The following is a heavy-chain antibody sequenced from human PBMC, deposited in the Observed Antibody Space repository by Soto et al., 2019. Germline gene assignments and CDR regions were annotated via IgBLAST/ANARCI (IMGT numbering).Heavy chain of an antibody. J-gene: IGHJ5*02. CDR2: IIPIFGTA. Sequence: SVKVSCKASGGTFSSYAISWVRQAPGQGLEWMGGIIPIFGTANYAQKFQGRVTITADKSTSTAYMELSSLRSEDTAVYYFARDWVAARRAYNWFDPWGQGTLVTVSS. D-gene: IGHD6-6*01. CDR1: GGTFSSYA. CDR3: ARDWVAARRAYNWFDP. V-gene: IGHV1-69*06.